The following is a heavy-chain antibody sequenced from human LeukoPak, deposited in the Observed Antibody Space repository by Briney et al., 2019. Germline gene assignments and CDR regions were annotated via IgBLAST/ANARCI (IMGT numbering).Heavy chain of an antibody. CDR3: ARDMGYGDYDAFDI. Sequence: SETLSLTCTVSGVSISSYYWSWIWQPAGKGLEWIGRIYTSGSTNYNPSLKSRVTMSVDTSKNPFSLTLSSVTAADTAVYYCARDMGYGDYDAFDIWGQGTMVTVAS. V-gene: IGHV4-4*07. D-gene: IGHD4-17*01. CDR1: GVSISSYY. CDR2: IYTSGST. J-gene: IGHJ3*02.